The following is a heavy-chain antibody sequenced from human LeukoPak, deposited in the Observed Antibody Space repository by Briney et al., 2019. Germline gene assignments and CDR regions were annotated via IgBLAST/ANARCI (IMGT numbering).Heavy chain of an antibody. J-gene: IGHJ6*03. CDR2: ISGSGGNT. D-gene: IGHD1-26*01. Sequence: GETLRLSCAASGFTFSSHGMNWVRQAPGKGLEWVSGISGSGGNTYYADSVKGRFTISRDNSKNTLYLQMNSLRAEDTAIYYCAKRDFRGPVGSYMDVWGKGTTVTVSS. CDR1: GFTFSSHG. V-gene: IGHV3-23*01. CDR3: AKRDFRGPVGSYMDV.